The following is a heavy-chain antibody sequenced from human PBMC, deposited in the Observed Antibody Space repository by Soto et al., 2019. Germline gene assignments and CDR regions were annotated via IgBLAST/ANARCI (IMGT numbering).Heavy chain of an antibody. Sequence: QVQLVQSGAEVKKPGASVKVSCKASGYTFTSYGISWVRQAPGQGLEWMGWISAYNGNTNYAQKLQGRVTITTDTSTSKAYLALRSLRSDDTAVYYCARVRGAARPAGYYGMDVWGQGTTVTVSS. D-gene: IGHD6-6*01. CDR2: ISAYNGNT. J-gene: IGHJ6*02. V-gene: IGHV1-18*01. CDR3: ARVRGAARPAGYYGMDV. CDR1: GYTFTSYG.